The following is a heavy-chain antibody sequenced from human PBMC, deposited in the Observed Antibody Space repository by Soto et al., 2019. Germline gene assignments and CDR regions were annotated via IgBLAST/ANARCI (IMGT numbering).Heavy chain of an antibody. CDR2: ISYDGINK. J-gene: IGHJ4*02. CDR3: ARDHTYYDLWSGYFTY. V-gene: IGHV3-30-3*01. CDR1: GFTFSTYA. D-gene: IGHD3-3*01. Sequence: GSLRLSCAASGFTFSTYAMHWVRQAPGKGPEWVAVISYDGINKYYADSVKGRFTISRDNSKNTLYLQMNSLRAEDTAVYYCARDHTYYDLWSGYFTYWGQGALVTVSS.